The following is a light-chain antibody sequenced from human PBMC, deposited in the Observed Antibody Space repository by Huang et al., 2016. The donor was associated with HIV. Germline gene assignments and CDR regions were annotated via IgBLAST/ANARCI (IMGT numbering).Light chain of an antibody. CDR1: QSVGSN. Sequence: EIVMTQSPATLSVSLGERATLSCRASQSVGSNLAWYQQKPGQALRLLIYGASTRAPGIPARFSGSGSGTEFTLAISSLQSEDFAVYYCQQYNNWPRTFGQGTKVEIK. J-gene: IGKJ1*01. CDR2: GAS. V-gene: IGKV3-15*01. CDR3: QQYNNWPRT.